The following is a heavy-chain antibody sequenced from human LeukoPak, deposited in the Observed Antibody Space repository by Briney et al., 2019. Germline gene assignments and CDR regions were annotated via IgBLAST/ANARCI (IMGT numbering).Heavy chain of an antibody. D-gene: IGHD3-16*01. V-gene: IGHV1-18*01. J-gene: IGHJ4*02. Sequence: ASVKVSCKASGYTFTSYGISWVRQAPGQGLEWMGWISAYNGNTNYAQKLQGRVTMTTDTSTSTAYMELRSLRSDDTAVYYCARGYDYVWGSHGTYFDYWGQGTLVTVSS. CDR1: GYTFTSYG. CDR3: ARGYDYVWGSHGTYFDY. CDR2: ISAYNGNT.